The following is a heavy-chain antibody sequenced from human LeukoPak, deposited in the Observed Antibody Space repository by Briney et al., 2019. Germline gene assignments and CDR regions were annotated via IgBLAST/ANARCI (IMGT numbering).Heavy chain of an antibody. CDR1: GYTFSDYY. Sequence: PGGSLRLSCAASGYTFSDYYMSWIRQAPGKGLEWVSYISSSGSTIYYADFVKGRFTISRDNAKNSLYLQMNSLRAEDTAVYYCARGYSGWYLHDALDIWGQGTTVTVSS. CDR2: ISSSGSTI. V-gene: IGHV3-11*04. J-gene: IGHJ3*02. D-gene: IGHD6-19*01. CDR3: ARGYSGWYLHDALDI.